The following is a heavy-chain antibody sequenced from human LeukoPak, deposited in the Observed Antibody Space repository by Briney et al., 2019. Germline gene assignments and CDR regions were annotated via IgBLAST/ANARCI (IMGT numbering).Heavy chain of an antibody. CDR2: IYSSGNT. CDR1: GASISSNNYY. V-gene: IGHV4-39*01. CDR3: AKSGGSGLIDY. Sequence: SETLSLTCTVSGASISSNNYYWGWVRQPPGKGLEWIGNIYSSGNTYYNASLKSRVTIYIDTSKNQFSLNLSSVTAADTAVYYCAKSGGSGLIDYWGQGTLVTVSS. J-gene: IGHJ4*02. D-gene: IGHD1-26*01.